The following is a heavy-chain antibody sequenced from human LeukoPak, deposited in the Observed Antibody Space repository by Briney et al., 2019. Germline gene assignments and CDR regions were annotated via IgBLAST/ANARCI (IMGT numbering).Heavy chain of an antibody. CDR3: AKEAGYCSSTSCYRARYFDY. CDR2: ISGSGGST. D-gene: IGHD2-2*02. V-gene: IGHV3-23*01. J-gene: IGHJ4*02. Sequence: GGSLRLSCAASGFTFSSYAMSWVRQAPGKGLEWVSAISGSGGSTYYADSVKGRFTISRDNSKNTLYLQMNSLRVEDTAVYYCAKEAGYCSSTSCYRARYFDYWGQGTLVTVSS. CDR1: GFTFSSYA.